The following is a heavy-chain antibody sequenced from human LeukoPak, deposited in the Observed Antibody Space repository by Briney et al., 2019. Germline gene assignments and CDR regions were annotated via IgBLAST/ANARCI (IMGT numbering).Heavy chain of an antibody. V-gene: IGHV2-5*01. Sequence: VSGPTLVNPTQTLTLTCTFSGFSLSTSGVGVGWIRQPPGKALEWLALIYWDDKRYSPSLKSRLTITKDTSKNQVVLTMTNMDPVDTATYYCAHSRVGATVFDYWGQGTLVTVSS. D-gene: IGHD1-26*01. CDR3: AHSRVGATVFDY. J-gene: IGHJ4*02. CDR1: GFSLSTSGVG. CDR2: IYWDDK.